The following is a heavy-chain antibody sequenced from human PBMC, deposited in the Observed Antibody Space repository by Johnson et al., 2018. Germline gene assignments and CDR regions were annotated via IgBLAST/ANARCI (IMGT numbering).Heavy chain of an antibody. Sequence: VQLGESGGGVVQPGRSLRLSCAASGFTFSSYGMPWVRLAPGKGLEWVAAIWFDGSNKYYADSVKGRFTISRDNSKKTLYLQMHSLRAEDTAVYYCAREDDAFDIWGQGTMVTVSS. CDR3: AREDDAFDI. CDR1: GFTFSSYG. CDR2: IWFDGSNK. J-gene: IGHJ3*02. V-gene: IGHV3-33*01.